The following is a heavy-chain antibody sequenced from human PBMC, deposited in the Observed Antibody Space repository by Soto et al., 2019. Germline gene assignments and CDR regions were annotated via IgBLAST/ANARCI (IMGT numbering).Heavy chain of an antibody. J-gene: IGHJ4*02. V-gene: IGHV2-5*02. CDR2: IYWDDDK. CDR1: GFSLSTSGVG. Sequence: GSGPTLVNPTQTLTLTCTFSGFSLSTSGVGVGWIRQPPGKALEWLALIYWDDDKRYSPSLKSRLTITKDTSKNQVVLTMTNMDPVDTATYYCAHAETYLAAAGTHFDYWGQGTLVTVSS. D-gene: IGHD6-13*01. CDR3: AHAETYLAAAGTHFDY.